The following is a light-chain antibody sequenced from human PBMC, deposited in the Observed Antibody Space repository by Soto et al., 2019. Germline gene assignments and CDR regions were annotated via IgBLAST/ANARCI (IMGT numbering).Light chain of an antibody. CDR1: RGVSSNY. CDR3: QQYGSSPRT. J-gene: IGKJ2*01. CDR2: DAS. Sequence: EIVLTQSPGTLSLSPGERVTLSCRASRGVSSNYLAWYQQKPGQAPRLLMYDASSRATGIPDRFSGSGSGTDFTLTISRLEPEDFAVYYCQQYGSSPRTFGQGTRLEIK. V-gene: IGKV3-20*01.